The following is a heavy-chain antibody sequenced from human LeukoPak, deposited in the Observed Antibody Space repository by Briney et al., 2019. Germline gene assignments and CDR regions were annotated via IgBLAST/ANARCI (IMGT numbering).Heavy chain of an antibody. CDR2: IYPGDSDT. CDR3: ARSVPRGRSFDI. J-gene: IGHJ3*02. CDR1: GYTFTTYW. D-gene: IGHD1-1*01. Sequence: GESLKISCRGSGYTFTTYWIGWVRQMPGKGLEWMGVIYPGDSDTRYSPSFQGQVTISADKSISTAYLQWTSLEDSDTAMYYCARSVPRGRSFDIWGQGTMVTVSS. V-gene: IGHV5-51*01.